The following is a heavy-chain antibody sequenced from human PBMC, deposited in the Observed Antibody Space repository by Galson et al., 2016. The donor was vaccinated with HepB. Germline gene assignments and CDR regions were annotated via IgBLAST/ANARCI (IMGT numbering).Heavy chain of an antibody. CDR2: ISGSGVTT. J-gene: IGHJ4*02. Sequence: SLRLSCAASGFTFNNYAMSWVRQAPGEGLEWVSAISGSGVTTYYADSVKGRFSISRDNSKNTLYLHINRLRAEDTAVYYCVKGTAASSKYYFDFWGQGAPVTASS. CDR3: VKGTAASSKYYFDF. V-gene: IGHV3-23*01. CDR1: GFTFNNYA. D-gene: IGHD6-13*01.